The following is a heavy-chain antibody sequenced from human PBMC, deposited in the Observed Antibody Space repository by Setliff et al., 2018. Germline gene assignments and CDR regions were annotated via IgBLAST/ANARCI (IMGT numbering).Heavy chain of an antibody. CDR3: ARDNTMVGATDY. V-gene: IGHV4-61*02. J-gene: IGHJ4*02. Sequence: LSLTCTVSGGSISSGTYYWSWIRQPAGKGLEWIGRLHTSGSIDYNPSLKSRVTISVDTSKNQFSLRLRSVTAADTAVYFCARDNTMVGATDYWGLGTLVTVSS. D-gene: IGHD1-26*01. CDR2: LHTSGSI. CDR1: GGSISSGTYY.